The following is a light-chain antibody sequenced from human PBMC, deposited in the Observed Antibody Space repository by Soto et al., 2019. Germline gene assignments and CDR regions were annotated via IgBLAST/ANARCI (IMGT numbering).Light chain of an antibody. V-gene: IGKV3-20*01. J-gene: IGKJ3*01. CDR2: GAS. Sequence: EIVLTQSPGTLSLSPGERATLSCRASQSVSSSYLDWYQQKPGQAPRLLIYGASTRATGIPARFSGSGSGTDFTLTISRLETEDFATYFCQQYGDSPGTFGPGTTVDIK. CDR1: QSVSSSY. CDR3: QQYGDSPGT.